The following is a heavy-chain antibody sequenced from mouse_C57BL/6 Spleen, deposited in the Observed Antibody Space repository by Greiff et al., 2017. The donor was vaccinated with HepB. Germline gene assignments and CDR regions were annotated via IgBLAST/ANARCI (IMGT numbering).Heavy chain of an antibody. D-gene: IGHD4-1*01. J-gene: IGHJ2*01. CDR1: GYTFTSYG. Sequence: VQGVESGAELARPGASVKLSCKASGYTFTSYGISWVKQRTGQGLEWIGEIYPRSGNTYYNEKFKGKATLTADKSSSTAYMELRSLTSEDSAVYFCAREGTGTGYFDYWGQGTTLTVSS. CDR2: IYPRSGNT. CDR3: AREGTGTGYFDY. V-gene: IGHV1-81*01.